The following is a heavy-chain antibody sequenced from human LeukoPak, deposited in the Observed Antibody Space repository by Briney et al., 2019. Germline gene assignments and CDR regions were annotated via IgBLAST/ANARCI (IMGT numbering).Heavy chain of an antibody. Sequence: GGSLRLSCAASGFTFDDYGMSWVREAPGKGLEWVSGINWNGGSTGYADSVKGRFTISRDNAKNSLYLQMNSLRAEDTALYHCARFGTTDAFDIWGQGTMVTVSS. CDR2: INWNGGST. CDR3: ARFGTTDAFDI. D-gene: IGHD1-7*01. V-gene: IGHV3-20*01. J-gene: IGHJ3*02. CDR1: GFTFDDYG.